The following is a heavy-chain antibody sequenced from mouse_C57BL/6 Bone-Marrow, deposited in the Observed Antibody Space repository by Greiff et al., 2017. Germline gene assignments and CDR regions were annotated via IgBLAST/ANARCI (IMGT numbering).Heavy chain of an antibody. Sequence: VQVVESGPGLVAPSQSLSITCTVSGFSLTSYGVDWVRQSPGKGLEWLGVIWGVGSTNYNSALKSRLRISKDNSKSQVFLKMNSLQTDDTAMYYCARNWDSYAMDYWGQGTSVTVSS. CDR2: IWGVGST. CDR3: ARNWDSYAMDY. V-gene: IGHV2-6*01. J-gene: IGHJ4*01. D-gene: IGHD4-1*01. CDR1: GFSLTSYG.